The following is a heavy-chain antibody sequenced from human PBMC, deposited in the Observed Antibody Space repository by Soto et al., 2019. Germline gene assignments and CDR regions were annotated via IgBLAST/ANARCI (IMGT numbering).Heavy chain of an antibody. CDR3: ARGGGSYDILTGYYKPYYYGLDV. Sequence: QVQLQQWGAGLLKPSETLSLTCVVYGGSFSGYYWSWIRQPPGKGLEWIGEINHSGSTNYNPSLKSRVTISVDTSQNQFSLKLSSLTAADTAVYSCARGGGSYDILTGYYKPYYYGLDVWGQGTTVTVSS. CDR1: GGSFSGYY. CDR2: INHSGST. V-gene: IGHV4-34*01. D-gene: IGHD3-9*01. J-gene: IGHJ6*02.